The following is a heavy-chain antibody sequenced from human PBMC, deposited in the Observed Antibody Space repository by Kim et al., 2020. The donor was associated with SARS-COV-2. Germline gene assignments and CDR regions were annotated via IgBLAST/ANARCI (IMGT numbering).Heavy chain of an antibody. CDR1: GYSFTSYW. CDR2: IYPGDSDT. CDR3: AKRYSSSWSTWAFDY. V-gene: IGHV5-51*01. Sequence: GESLKISCKGSGYSFTSYWIGWVRQMPGKGLEWMGIIYPGDSDTRYSPSFQGQVTISADKSISTAYLQWSSLKASDTAMYYCAKRYSSSWSTWAFDYWGQGPLVTVSS. D-gene: IGHD6-13*01. J-gene: IGHJ4*02.